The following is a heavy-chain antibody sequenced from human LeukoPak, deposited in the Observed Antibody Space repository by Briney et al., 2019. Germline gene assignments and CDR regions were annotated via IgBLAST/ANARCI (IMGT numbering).Heavy chain of an antibody. CDR3: ARDRAPQYCSGGSCYSAFDI. D-gene: IGHD2-15*01. J-gene: IGHJ3*02. Sequence: GGSLRLSCAASGFTFSSYSMNWVRQAPGKGLEWVSSISSSGIYIYYADSVKGRFTISRDNAKNSLYLQMNSLRADDTAVYYCARDRAPQYCSGGSCYSAFDIWGQGTMVTVSS. CDR2: ISSSGIYI. V-gene: IGHV3-21*01. CDR1: GFTFSSYS.